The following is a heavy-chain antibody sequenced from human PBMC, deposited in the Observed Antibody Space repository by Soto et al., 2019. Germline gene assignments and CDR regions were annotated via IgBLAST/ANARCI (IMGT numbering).Heavy chain of an antibody. Sequence: EVQLAESGGGLVQPGGSLRLSCVASGFTFSRRYMTWVRQAPGKGLESVAKIKPDGSESYYVDSVRGRFTFSRDNAKNSLSLQMNSLRDEDTAVYYCGIEEWWRVEFWGQGTLVTVSS. D-gene: IGHD2-15*01. CDR2: IKPDGSES. J-gene: IGHJ4*02. CDR1: GFTFSRRY. CDR3: GIEEWWRVEF. V-gene: IGHV3-7*01.